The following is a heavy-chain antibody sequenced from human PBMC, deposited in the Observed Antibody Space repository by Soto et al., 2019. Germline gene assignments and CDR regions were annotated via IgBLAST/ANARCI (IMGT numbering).Heavy chain of an antibody. Sequence: EVQLVESGGGLVQPGGSLRLSCAASGFTFSNYAMHWVRQAPGKGLEYVSAISSHGDSTYYANSVKGRFTISRDNSKNTLYLQMGSLRTEDMAVYYCARSDGYNSDYWCQGTLVTVSS. CDR2: ISSHGDST. J-gene: IGHJ4*02. CDR3: ARSDGYNSDY. CDR1: GFTFSNYA. D-gene: IGHD5-12*01. V-gene: IGHV3-64*01.